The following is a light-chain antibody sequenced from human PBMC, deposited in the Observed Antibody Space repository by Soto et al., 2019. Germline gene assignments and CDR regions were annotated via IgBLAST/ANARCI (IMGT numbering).Light chain of an antibody. J-gene: IGKJ3*01. Sequence: DIQMTQSPSTLSASVGDRVTITCRASQIINTWLAWYQQKPGKAPKLLIYRASNLVSGVPSRFSGSASGTEFTLTISSLQPDDFSIYYCQQYETYSGTFGPGTKVDL. CDR3: QQYETYSGT. CDR1: QIINTW. V-gene: IGKV1-5*03. CDR2: RAS.